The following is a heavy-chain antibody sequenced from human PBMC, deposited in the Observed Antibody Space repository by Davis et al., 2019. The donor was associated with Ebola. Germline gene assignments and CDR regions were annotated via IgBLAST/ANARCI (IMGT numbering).Heavy chain of an antibody. J-gene: IGHJ6*02. Sequence: MPSETLSLTCAVYGGSFSGYYWSWIRQPPGKGLEWIGEINHSGSTNYNPSLKSRVTISVDTSKNQFSLKLSSVTAADTAVYYCAAAYGDYGYYYGMDVWGQGTTVTDSS. V-gene: IGHV4-34*01. CDR2: INHSGST. D-gene: IGHD4-17*01. CDR3: AAAYGDYGYYYGMDV. CDR1: GGSFSGYY.